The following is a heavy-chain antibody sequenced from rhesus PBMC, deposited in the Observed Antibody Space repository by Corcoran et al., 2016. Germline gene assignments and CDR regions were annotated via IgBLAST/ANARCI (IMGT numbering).Heavy chain of an antibody. CDR2: IKSGEHRT. CDR3: AKGYGNYLNYFDS. D-gene: IGHD4-35*01. CDR1: GFTFSSYD. V-gene: IGHV3S5*01. J-gene: IGHJ4*01. Sequence: EVHLVETGGGLVKPGGSLKLSCAASGFTFSSYDMIWVRQAPGNGLEWVSSIKSGEHRTYYADSVMCRFTISRDNSKNTLSMQMNSLRAEDTAVYYCAKGYGNYLNYFDSWGQGVLVTVSS.